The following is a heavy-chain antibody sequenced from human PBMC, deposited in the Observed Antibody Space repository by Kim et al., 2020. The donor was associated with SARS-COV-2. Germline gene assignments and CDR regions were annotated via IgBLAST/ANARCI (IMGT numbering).Heavy chain of an antibody. J-gene: IGHJ6*02. CDR3: ATCGGDCYPYYYGMDV. CDR2: FDPEDGET. CDR1: GYTLTELS. D-gene: IGHD2-21*02. V-gene: IGHV1-24*01. Sequence: ASVKVSCKVSGYTLTELSMHWVRQAPGKGLEWMGGFDPEDGETIYAQKFQGRVTMTEDTSTDTAYMELSSLRSENTAVYYCATCGGDCYPYYYGMDVWGQGTTVTVSS.